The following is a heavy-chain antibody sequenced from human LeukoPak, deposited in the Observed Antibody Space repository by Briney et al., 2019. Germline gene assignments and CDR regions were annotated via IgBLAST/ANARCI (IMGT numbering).Heavy chain of an antibody. Sequence: ASVKVSCKASGYTFTSYDINWVRQATGQGLEWMGWMNPNSGNTGYAQKFQGRVTMTRNTTISTAYMELSSLRSEDTAVYYCARRGYYYDSSGYYRYDYWGQGTLVTVSS. J-gene: IGHJ4*02. V-gene: IGHV1-8*01. D-gene: IGHD3-22*01. CDR2: MNPNSGNT. CDR3: ARRGYYYDSSGYYRYDY. CDR1: GYTFTSYD.